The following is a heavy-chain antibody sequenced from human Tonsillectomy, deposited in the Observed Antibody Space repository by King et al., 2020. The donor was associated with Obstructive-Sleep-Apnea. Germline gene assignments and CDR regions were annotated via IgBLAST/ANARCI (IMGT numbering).Heavy chain of an antibody. V-gene: IGHV1-69*01. CDR1: GGTFSNYG. J-gene: IGHJ5*02. CDR3: ARGGWGLFGEVDWFDP. CDR2: IIPILGTA. Sequence: VQLVESGAEVKKPGSSVKVSCKASGGTFSNYGISWVRQAPGQGLEWMGGIIPILGTANYAQKFQGRVTITADESTSTAYMDLSSLRSEDTAVYYCARGGWGLFGEVDWFDPWGQGTLVTVSS. D-gene: IGHD3-10*01.